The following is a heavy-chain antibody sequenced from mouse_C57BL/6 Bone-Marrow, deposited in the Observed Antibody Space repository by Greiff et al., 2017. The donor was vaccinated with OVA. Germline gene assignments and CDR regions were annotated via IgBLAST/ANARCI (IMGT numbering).Heavy chain of an antibody. J-gene: IGHJ1*03. CDR2: FHPYNDDT. Sequence: QVHVKQSGAELVKPGASVKMSCKASGYTFTTYPIEWMKQNHGKSLEWIGNFHPYNDDTKYNEKFKGKATLTVEKSSSTVYLELSRLTSDDSAVYYCAIYYYGSGYFDVWGTGTTVTVSS. V-gene: IGHV1-47*01. CDR1: GYTFTTYP. CDR3: AIYYYGSGYFDV. D-gene: IGHD1-1*01.